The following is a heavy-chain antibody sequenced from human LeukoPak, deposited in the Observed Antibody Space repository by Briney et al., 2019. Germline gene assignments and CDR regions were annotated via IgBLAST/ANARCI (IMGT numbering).Heavy chain of an antibody. D-gene: IGHD3-10*01. Sequence: SARTLRLSCAASAFTFSSDSMNWVRQAPGKGLQWVSFISSSSGYIYYADSVKGRLTISRDNAKNSLYLQMNSLRAEDTAVYYCARVWFGESGWFDPWGQGTLVTVSS. J-gene: IGHJ5*02. V-gene: IGHV3-21*01. CDR1: AFTFSSDS. CDR2: ISSSSGYI. CDR3: ARVWFGESGWFDP.